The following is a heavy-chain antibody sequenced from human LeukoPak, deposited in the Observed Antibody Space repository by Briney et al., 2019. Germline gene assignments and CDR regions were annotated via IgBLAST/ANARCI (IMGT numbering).Heavy chain of an antibody. V-gene: IGHV4-4*07. Sequence: SETLSLTCTVSGGSINSYYWNWIRQPAGKGLEWIGRIFSSGNTIYNPSLQSRVTMSVVTSKNQFSLRLNSVTAADTAVYYCARSPHRLIGHWFDPWGQGTLVTVSS. D-gene: IGHD3-16*01. CDR1: GGSINSYY. CDR3: ARSPHRLIGHWFDP. J-gene: IGHJ5*02. CDR2: IFSSGNT.